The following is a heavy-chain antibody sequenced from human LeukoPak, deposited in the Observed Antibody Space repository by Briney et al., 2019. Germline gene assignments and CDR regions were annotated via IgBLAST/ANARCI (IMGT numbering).Heavy chain of an antibody. CDR1: GYTFTGYY. Sequence: ASVKVSCKASGYTFTGYYMHWVRQAPGQGLEWMGWINPNSGGTNYAQKFQGRVTMTRDTFISTAYMELSRLRSDDTAVYYCARSLIIAARPLDYWGQGTLVTVSS. J-gene: IGHJ4*02. CDR3: ARSLIIAARPLDY. CDR2: INPNSGGT. D-gene: IGHD6-6*01. V-gene: IGHV1-2*02.